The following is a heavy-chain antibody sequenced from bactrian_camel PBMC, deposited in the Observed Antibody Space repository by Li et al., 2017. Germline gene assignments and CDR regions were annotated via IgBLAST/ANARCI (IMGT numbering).Heavy chain of an antibody. Sequence: QVQLVESGGGSVQAGGSLRLSCTASGFAFDSDMGWFRLAPGNECELVSTISSDGRTYYSDSVKGRFSVSQDSSKHTLYLQMNSLKSDDTAMYYCECRGQRDDYWGQGTQVTVS. CDR1: GFAFDSD. CDR2: ISSDGRT. V-gene: IGHV3S55*01. CDR3: ECRGQRDDY. J-gene: IGHJ4*01.